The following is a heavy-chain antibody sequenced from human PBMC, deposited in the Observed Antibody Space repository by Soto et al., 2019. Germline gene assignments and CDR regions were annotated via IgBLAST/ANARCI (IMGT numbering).Heavy chain of an antibody. V-gene: IGHV1-24*01. CDR1: GYTLTELS. J-gene: IGHJ4*02. CDR3: ATGSGSGWHFDY. CDR2: FDPEDGET. Sequence: ASVKVSCKVSGYTLTELSMHWVRQAPGKGPEWMGGFDPEDGETIYAQKFQGRVTMTEDTSTDTAYMELSSLRSEDTAVYYCATGSGSGWHFDYWGQGTLVTVSS. D-gene: IGHD6-19*01.